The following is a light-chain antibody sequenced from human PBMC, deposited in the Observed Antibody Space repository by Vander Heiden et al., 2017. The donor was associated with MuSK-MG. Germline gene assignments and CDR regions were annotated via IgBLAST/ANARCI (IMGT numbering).Light chain of an antibody. CDR3: QAWDSTFE. J-gene: IGLJ2*01. Sequence: SYELTQPPAVSVSPGQTASITCSGNKVGDEYVSWYQQKPGQSPLLVIYEYSKRPSGIPERFSGSKSGNTATLTIRDTQAFDEADYYCQAWDSTFEFGGGTKLTVL. CDR2: EYS. CDR1: KVGDEY. V-gene: IGLV3-1*01.